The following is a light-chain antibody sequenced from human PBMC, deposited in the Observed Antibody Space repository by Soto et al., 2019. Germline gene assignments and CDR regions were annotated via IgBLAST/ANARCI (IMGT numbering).Light chain of an antibody. CDR2: DAS. V-gene: IGKV3-15*01. Sequence: EIVMTQSPATLSVSPGERATLSCRASQSVSSNLAWYQQRPGQAPRLLIYDASTRATGIPARFSGSGSGTKFTLTISSLQSEDFAVYYCQQYNNWYTFGQGTKLEIK. CDR1: QSVSSN. CDR3: QQYNNWYT. J-gene: IGKJ2*01.